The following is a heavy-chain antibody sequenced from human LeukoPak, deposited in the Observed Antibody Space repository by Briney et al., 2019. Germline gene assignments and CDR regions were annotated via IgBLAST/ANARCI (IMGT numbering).Heavy chain of an antibody. CDR3: ASARESCIGSTCYEYFHH. D-gene: IGHD2-2*01. Sequence: GGSLRLSCAASGFTVTTKSMAWVRQAPGRGLEWVSVFYSPGSTYYADSVHGRFTISRDNSLNTLFLQMNSLRVEDTAVYYCASARESCIGSTCYEYFHHWGQGAPLTVSS. CDR2: FYSPGST. J-gene: IGHJ1*01. CDR1: GFTVTTKS. V-gene: IGHV3-53*01.